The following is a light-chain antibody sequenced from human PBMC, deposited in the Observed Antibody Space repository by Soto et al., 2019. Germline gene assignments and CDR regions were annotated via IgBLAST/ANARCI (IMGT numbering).Light chain of an antibody. V-gene: IGKV3-20*01. CDR2: GAS. CDR1: QSVSSSY. CDR3: QQYGTSPVT. J-gene: IGKJ5*01. Sequence: EIVLTQSPGTLSLSPGERATLSCRASQSVSSSYLAWYQQKPGQAPRLLIYGASSRATGIPDRFSGSGSETDFTLTISRLEPEDFAVYYCQQYGTSPVTFGQGTRLEI.